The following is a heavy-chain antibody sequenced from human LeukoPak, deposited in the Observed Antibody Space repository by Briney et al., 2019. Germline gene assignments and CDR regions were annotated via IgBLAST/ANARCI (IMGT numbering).Heavy chain of an antibody. J-gene: IGHJ4*02. CDR2: VYFRSKWYS. CDR3: VRCNQNFDY. CDR1: GESVSSSSAS. D-gene: IGHD1-14*01. V-gene: IGHV6-1*01. Sequence: SQTLSLTCAIAGESVSSSSASWNWIRQSPSRGLEWLGRVYFRSKWYSDYAESVRSRITVSPDTSKNQFSLQLTSVSLDDTAIYYCVRCNQNFDYWGQGTLVTVSS.